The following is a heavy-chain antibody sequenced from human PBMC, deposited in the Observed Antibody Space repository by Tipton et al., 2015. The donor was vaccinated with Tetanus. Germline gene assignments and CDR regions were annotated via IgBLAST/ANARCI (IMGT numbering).Heavy chain of an antibody. CDR1: GDSVNSDDYY. J-gene: IGHJ5*02. CDR3: ARDFGSNHNWFDP. Sequence: TLSLTCTVSGDSVNSDDYYWTWIRQHPGKGLDWIGYIFHTGGADYNPSLKSRATISIDTSKNQFSLKLSSVTAADTAVYYCARDFGSNHNWFDPWGQGTPVTVSS. D-gene: IGHD6-13*01. CDR2: IFHTGGA. V-gene: IGHV4-31*03.